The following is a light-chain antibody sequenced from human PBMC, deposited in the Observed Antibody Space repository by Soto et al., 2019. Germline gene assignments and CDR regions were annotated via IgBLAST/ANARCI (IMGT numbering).Light chain of an antibody. J-gene: IGKJ1*01. CDR1: QSVGNN. CDR3: QQQSNWPRA. V-gene: IGKV3-15*01. Sequence: EIVMTQSPATLSVSPGERATLSCRASQSVGNNLAWYQQNPGQAPRLLIHGASTRATGIPARFSGSGSGTEFTLTISSLQSEDFAVYYCQQQSNWPRAFGQGTKVEMK. CDR2: GAS.